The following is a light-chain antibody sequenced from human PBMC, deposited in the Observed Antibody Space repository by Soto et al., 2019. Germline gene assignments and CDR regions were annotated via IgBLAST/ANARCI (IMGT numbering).Light chain of an antibody. V-gene: IGKV1-39*01. Sequence: DINMTQSPWSLSASIVGRVTITFLASQTIRKSLNWYQQKAETAPKLLIFGASSLQSGVPPRFSASGSGTEFTLTINSLQPEDFATYHCQQSYSTPWTFGQGTKVDNK. CDR2: GAS. J-gene: IGKJ1*01. CDR1: QTIRKS. CDR3: QQSYSTPWT.